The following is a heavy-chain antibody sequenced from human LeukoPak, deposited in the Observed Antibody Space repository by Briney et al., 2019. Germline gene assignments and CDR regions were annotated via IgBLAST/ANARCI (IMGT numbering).Heavy chain of an antibody. J-gene: IGHJ3*02. CDR2: IYPGDYDT. D-gene: IGHD5-12*01. Sequence: GESLKISCKGSGYSFTTYWIAWVRQMPGKGLEWMGIIYPGDYDTRYSPSFQGQVTISADKSISIAYLQWSSLKASDTVMYYCARPVNSGTSIAFDIWGQGAMVTVSS. V-gene: IGHV5-51*01. CDR3: ARPVNSGTSIAFDI. CDR1: GYSFTTYW.